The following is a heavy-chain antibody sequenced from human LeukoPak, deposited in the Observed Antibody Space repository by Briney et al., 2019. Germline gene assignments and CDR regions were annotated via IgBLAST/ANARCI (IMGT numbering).Heavy chain of an antibody. J-gene: IGHJ6*03. V-gene: IGHV1-18*01. CDR1: GYTFTSYG. CDR3: ARVNLYYDYVWGSYRFYYYYYYMDV. D-gene: IGHD3-16*02. CDR2: ISAYNGNT. Sequence: ASVKVSCKASGYTFTSYGISWVRQAPGQGLEWMGWISAYNGNTNYAQKLQGRVTMTTDTSTSTAYMELRSLRSDDTAVYYCARVNLYYDYVWGSYRFYYYYYYMDVWGKGTTATVSS.